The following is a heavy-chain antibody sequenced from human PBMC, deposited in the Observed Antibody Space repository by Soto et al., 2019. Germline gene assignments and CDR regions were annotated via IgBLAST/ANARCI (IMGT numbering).Heavy chain of an antibody. J-gene: IGHJ3*01. Sequence: QVRLQESGPGLVRPSQTLSLTCSVSGDSLTIGGHYWTWIRQHPGKGLEWIGYIYHSGSTYYSPSLKSRVTISVDTSENQFSLKLTSMTAADTAVYYCARGGDGFDLWGQGKMVTGSS. V-gene: IGHV4-31*03. CDR1: GDSLTIGGHY. CDR3: ARGGDGFDL. CDR2: IYHSGST.